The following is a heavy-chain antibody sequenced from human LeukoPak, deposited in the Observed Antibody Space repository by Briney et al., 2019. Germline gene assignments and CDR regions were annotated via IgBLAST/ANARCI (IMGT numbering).Heavy chain of an antibody. J-gene: IGHJ4*02. CDR1: GFTFSSYG. CDR2: IWYDGSNK. V-gene: IGHV3-33*01. CDR3: AREGPRGNSQFDY. D-gene: IGHD2/OR15-2a*01. Sequence: GGSLRLPCAASGFTFSSYGMHWVRQAPGKGLEWVALIWYDGSNKYYADSVKGRPTISRDNSKNTLYLQMNSLRAEDTAVYYCAREGPRGNSQFDYWGQGTLVTVSS.